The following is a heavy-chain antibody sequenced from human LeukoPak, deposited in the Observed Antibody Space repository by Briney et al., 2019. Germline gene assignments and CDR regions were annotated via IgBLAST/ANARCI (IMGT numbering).Heavy chain of an antibody. D-gene: IGHD7-27*01. CDR1: GFTFSSYE. V-gene: IGHV3-48*03. CDR3: ARAELGISDYYYYYMDV. CDR2: ISSSGSTI. J-gene: IGHJ6*03. Sequence: GGSLRLSCAASGFTFSSYEMNWVRQAPGKGLEWVSYISSSGSTIYYADSVKGRFTISRDNAKNSLYLQMNSLRAEDTAVYYCARAELGISDYYYYYMDVWGKGTTVTVSS.